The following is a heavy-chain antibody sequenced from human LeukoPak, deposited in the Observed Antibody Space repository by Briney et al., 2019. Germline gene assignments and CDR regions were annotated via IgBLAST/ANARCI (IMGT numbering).Heavy chain of an antibody. Sequence: SETLSLTCTVSGGSISGYYWSWIRQPPGKGLEWIGFIYYSGSTKYNPSLKSRVTISVDTSKNQFSLKLSSVTAADTAVYYCARLWGYSYGYLDYWGQGTLVTVSS. CDR1: GGSISGYY. CDR2: IYYSGST. D-gene: IGHD5-18*01. CDR3: ARLWGYSYGYLDY. J-gene: IGHJ4*02. V-gene: IGHV4-59*08.